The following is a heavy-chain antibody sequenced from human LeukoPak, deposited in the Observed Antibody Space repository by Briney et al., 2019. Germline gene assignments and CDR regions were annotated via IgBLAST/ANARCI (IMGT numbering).Heavy chain of an antibody. V-gene: IGHV3-53*01. J-gene: IGHJ4*02. CDR2: IYRVGST. D-gene: IGHD5-24*01. CDR1: GFTVSNNY. Sequence: GGSLRLSCAASGFTVSNNYMSWVRQAPGKGLEWVSVIYRVGSTYYADSVKGRFTISRDNSKNTLYLQMNSLRAEDTAVYYCAKDLQMATIDWGQGTLVTVSS. CDR3: AKDLQMATID.